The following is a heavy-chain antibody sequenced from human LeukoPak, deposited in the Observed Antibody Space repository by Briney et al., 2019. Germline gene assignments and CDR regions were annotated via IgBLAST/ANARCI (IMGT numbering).Heavy chain of an antibody. V-gene: IGHV3-30*02. Sequence: GGSLRLSCAASGFTFSSYGMHWVRQAPGKGLEWVAFIRYDGSNKYYADSVKGRFTISRDNSKNTLYLQMNSLRAEDTAVYYCAKDHCSSTSCYAHYWYFDLWGRGTLVTVSS. CDR2: IRYDGSNK. CDR1: GFTFSSYG. CDR3: AKDHCSSTSCYAHYWYFDL. J-gene: IGHJ2*01. D-gene: IGHD2-2*01.